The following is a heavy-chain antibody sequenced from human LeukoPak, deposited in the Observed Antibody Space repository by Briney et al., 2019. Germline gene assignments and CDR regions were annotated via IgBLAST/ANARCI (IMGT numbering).Heavy chain of an antibody. J-gene: IGHJ5*02. V-gene: IGHV1-18*01. CDR3: ARVSIMPNWFDP. CDR2: ISAYNGNT. D-gene: IGHD2-2*01. Sequence: ASVKVSCKASGYTFTSYGISWVRQAPGQGLEWMGWISAYNGNTNYAQKLQGRVTMTTGTSTSTAYMELRSLRSDDTAVYYCARVSIMPNWFDPWGQGTLVTVSS. CDR1: GYTFTSYG.